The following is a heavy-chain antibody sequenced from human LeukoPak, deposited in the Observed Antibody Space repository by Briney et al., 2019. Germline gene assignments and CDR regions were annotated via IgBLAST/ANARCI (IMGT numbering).Heavy chain of an antibody. V-gene: IGHV3-53*01. J-gene: IGHJ4*02. CDR1: GFTVSSNY. Sequence: GGSLRLSCAASGFTVSSNYMSWVRQAPGKGLEWVSVIYSGGSTYYAGSVKGRFTISRDNSKNTLYLQMNSLRAEDTAVYYCARVTGLRYFENWGQGTLVTVSS. D-gene: IGHD3-9*01. CDR3: ARVTGLRYFEN. CDR2: IYSGGST.